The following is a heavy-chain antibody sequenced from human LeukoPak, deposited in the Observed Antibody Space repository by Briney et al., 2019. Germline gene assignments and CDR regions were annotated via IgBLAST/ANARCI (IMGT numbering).Heavy chain of an antibody. CDR1: GYTFTGYY. CDR3: ARWDYHDRSANDY. CDR2: IIPSGGTT. J-gene: IGHJ4*02. D-gene: IGHD3-22*01. V-gene: IGHV1-46*01. Sequence: ASVKVSCKASGYTFTGYYMHWVRQAPGQGLDWMGMIIPSGGTTIYAQKLQGRVTMSRDTSTTTVHMELSSLRSEDTAVYYCARWDYHDRSANDYWGQGTQVTVSS.